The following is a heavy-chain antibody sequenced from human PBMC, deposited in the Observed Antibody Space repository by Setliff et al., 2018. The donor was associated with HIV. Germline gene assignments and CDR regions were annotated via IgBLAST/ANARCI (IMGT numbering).Heavy chain of an antibody. CDR3: ARVTRFLESFSTKNYFDY. CDR2: ISAHNGHT. Sequence: ASVKVSCKASGYRFTSYAISWVRQAPGQGLEWMGWISAHNGHTNYAQKFQDRVTMTTDTSTNTAYMELSSLGSDDTAVYYCARVTRFLESFSTKNYFDYWGQGTLVTVSS. D-gene: IGHD3-3*01. CDR1: GYRFTSYA. V-gene: IGHV1-18*01. J-gene: IGHJ4*02.